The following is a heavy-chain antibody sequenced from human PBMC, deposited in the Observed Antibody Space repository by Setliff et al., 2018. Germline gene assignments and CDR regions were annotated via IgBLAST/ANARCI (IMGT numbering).Heavy chain of an antibody. CDR3: ARLYYDYVWGSYRLYYYYGMDV. Sequence: GGSVKVSCKASGYTFTSYDINWVRQATGQGLEWMGWMNPNSGNTGYAQKFQGRVTMTRNTSISTAYMELSSLRSEDTAVYYCARLYYDYVWGSYRLYYYYGMDVWGQGTTVTVSS. V-gene: IGHV1-8*02. D-gene: IGHD3-16*02. J-gene: IGHJ6*02. CDR1: GYTFTSYD. CDR2: MNPNSGNT.